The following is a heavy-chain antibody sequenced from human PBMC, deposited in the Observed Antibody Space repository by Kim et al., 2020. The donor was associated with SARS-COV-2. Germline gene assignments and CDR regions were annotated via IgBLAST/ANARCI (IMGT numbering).Heavy chain of an antibody. CDR2: NT. D-gene: IGHD1-26*01. Sequence: NTKYSQQFQGRVTITSDTSASTAYMELSSLRSEDTAVYYCARASGFDDCWGQGALVTVSS. V-gene: IGHV1-3*01. CDR3: ARASGFDDC. J-gene: IGHJ4*02.